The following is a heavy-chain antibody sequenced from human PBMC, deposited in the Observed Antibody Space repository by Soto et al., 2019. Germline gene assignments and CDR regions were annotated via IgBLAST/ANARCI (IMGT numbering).Heavy chain of an antibody. CDR2: ISSSSSTI. CDR1: GFTFSSYS. CDR3: ARSGSFSLASFYYYMDV. D-gene: IGHD3-10*01. J-gene: IGHJ6*03. Sequence: GGSLRLSCAASGFTFSSYSMNWVRQAPGKGLEWVSYISSSSSTIYYADSVKGRFTISRDNAKNSLYLQMNSLRAEDTAVYYCARSGSFSLASFYYYMDVWGKGTTVTVSS. V-gene: IGHV3-48*01.